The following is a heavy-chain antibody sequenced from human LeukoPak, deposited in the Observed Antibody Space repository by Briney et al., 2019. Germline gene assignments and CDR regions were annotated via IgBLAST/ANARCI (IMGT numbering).Heavy chain of an antibody. D-gene: IGHD2-2*01. CDR3: ARGVVVVPAANHYDY. CDR2: INPNSGGT. J-gene: IGHJ4*02. CDR1: GYTLTGYY. V-gene: IGHV1-2*02. Sequence: ASVKVSCKASGYTLTGYYMHWVRQAPGQGLEWMGWINPNSGGTNYAQKFQGRVTMTRDTSISTAYMELSRLRSDDTAVHYCARGVVVVPAANHYDYWGQGTLVTVSS.